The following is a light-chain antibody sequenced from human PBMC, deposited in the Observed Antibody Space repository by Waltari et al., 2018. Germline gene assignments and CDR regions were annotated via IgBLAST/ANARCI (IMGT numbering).Light chain of an antibody. CDR3: CSFTTTNTWV. Sequence: QSALTQPASVSGSPGQSITIPCTGTSSDVGSYYYVSWYQQHPGKTPRLMIYEVNNRPSGVSNRFSASKSGDTASLTISGLQAEDEADYYCCSFTTTNTWVFGGGTKLTVL. CDR2: EVN. J-gene: IGLJ2*01. V-gene: IGLV2-14*01. CDR1: SSDVGSYYY.